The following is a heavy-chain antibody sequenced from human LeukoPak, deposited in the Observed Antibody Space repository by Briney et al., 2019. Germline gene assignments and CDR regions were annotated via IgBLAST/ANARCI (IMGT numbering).Heavy chain of an antibody. CDR2: ISDDGGNQ. V-gene: IGHV3-30*18. J-gene: IGHJ1*01. D-gene: IGHD6-19*01. CDR3: AKDAAGYSGGWYAEYFQR. Sequence: GGSLRLSCAASGFSFSYYGMHWVRQAPGKGLEWVALISDDGGNQYFADSVKGRFTISRDNSKNTLYLQMNSLRGEDTAVYYCAKDAAGYSGGWYAEYFQRWGQGSLVTVSS. CDR1: GFSFSYYG.